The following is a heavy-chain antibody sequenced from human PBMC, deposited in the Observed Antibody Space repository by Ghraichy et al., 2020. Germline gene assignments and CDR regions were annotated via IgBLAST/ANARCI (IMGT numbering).Heavy chain of an antibody. J-gene: IGHJ4*02. CDR1: GFTFSSYA. Sequence: GESLNISCAASGFTFSSYAMSWVRQAPGKGLEWVSAISGSGGSTYYADSVKGRFTISRDNSKNTLYLQMNSLRAEDTAVYYCAKGGIVGAVDYWGQGTLVTVYS. D-gene: IGHD1-26*01. CDR3: AKGGIVGAVDY. CDR2: ISGSGGST. V-gene: IGHV3-23*01.